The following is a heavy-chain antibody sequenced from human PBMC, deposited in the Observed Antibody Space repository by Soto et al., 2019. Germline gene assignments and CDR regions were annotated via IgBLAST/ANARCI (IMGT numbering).Heavy chain of an antibody. CDR3: AHSDGYSYGSLYFDY. J-gene: IGHJ4*02. D-gene: IGHD5-18*01. CDR2: IYWNDDK. V-gene: IGHV2-5*01. CDR1: GFSLITSGVG. Sequence: SRPKLVNHTQTLTLTCTFCGFSLITSGVGVGLIRQPPGKALEWLALIYWNDDKRYSPSLKSRLTITKDTSKNQVVLTMTNMDPVDTATYYCAHSDGYSYGSLYFDYWGQGTLVTVSS.